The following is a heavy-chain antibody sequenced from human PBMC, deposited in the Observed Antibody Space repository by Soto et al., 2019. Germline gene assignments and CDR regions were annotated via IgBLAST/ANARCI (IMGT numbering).Heavy chain of an antibody. CDR3: AFIGGAYGSNNWINP. D-gene: IGHD3-16*01. V-gene: IGHV4-30-2*02. Sequence: SETLSLTCAVSGGSISSGAYSWSWIRQPPGKGLEWVGYIYHSGSTYYNPSLKSRVLISIDTSKNQFSLRLTSVTAADTAIYYCAFIGGAYGSNNWINPWGQGALVTVSS. J-gene: IGHJ5*02. CDR2: IYHSGST. CDR1: GGSISSGAYS.